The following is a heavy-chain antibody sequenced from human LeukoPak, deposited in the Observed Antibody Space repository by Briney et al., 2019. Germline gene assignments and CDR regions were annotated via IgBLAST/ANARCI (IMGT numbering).Heavy chain of an antibody. Sequence: PGGSLRLSCEASEFTFSSYSMNWVRQAPGRGLEWVSYISNGGSTIYYADSVKGRFTISRDNAKNSLYLQMNSLRAEDTAVYYCAKVGSMDIAAAGTWNYYFDYWGQGTLVTVSS. CDR3: AKVGSMDIAAAGTWNYYFDY. CDR2: ISNGGSTI. J-gene: IGHJ4*02. CDR1: EFTFSSYS. D-gene: IGHD6-13*01. V-gene: IGHV3-48*04.